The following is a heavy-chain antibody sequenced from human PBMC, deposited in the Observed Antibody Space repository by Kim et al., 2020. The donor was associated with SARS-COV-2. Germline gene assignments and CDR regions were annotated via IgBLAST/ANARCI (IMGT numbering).Heavy chain of an antibody. CDR1: GESFSGYH. Sequence: SETLSLTCAVFGESFSGYHWTWVRRPPGKGLEWIGEINQSGSTNYNPSLKTRATISSDTSKNQFSLKVTSLTAADTAVYYCARGRVGVVPSPVLGLGPFWKHYYMDVWGRGVTVTVSS. CDR3: ARGRVGVVPSPVLGLGPFWKHYYMDV. CDR2: INQSGST. J-gene: IGHJ6*03. V-gene: IGHV4-34*01. D-gene: IGHD3-3*01.